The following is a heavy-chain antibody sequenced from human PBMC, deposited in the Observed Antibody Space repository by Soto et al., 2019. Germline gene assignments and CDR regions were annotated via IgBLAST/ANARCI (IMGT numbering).Heavy chain of an antibody. Sequence: ESLKISCKGSGYSFTSCWISWVRQMPGKGLEWMGRIDPSDSYTNYSPSFQGHVTISADKSISTAYLQWSSLKASDTAMYYCARPTLVSSGWRGEFDYWGQGTLVTVSP. CDR1: GYSFTSCW. D-gene: IGHD6-19*01. CDR2: IDPSDSYT. CDR3: ARPTLVSSGWRGEFDY. V-gene: IGHV5-10-1*01. J-gene: IGHJ4*02.